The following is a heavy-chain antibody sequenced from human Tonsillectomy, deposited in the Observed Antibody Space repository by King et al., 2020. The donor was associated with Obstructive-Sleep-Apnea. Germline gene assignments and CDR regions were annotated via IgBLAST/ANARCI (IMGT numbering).Heavy chain of an antibody. CDR1: GFTFSSYA. CDR2: ISGSGGST. CDR3: ASFAQWLSAQVDY. V-gene: IGHV3-23*04. J-gene: IGHJ4*02. D-gene: IGHD3-22*01. Sequence: VQLVESGGGLVQPGGSLRLSCAASGFTFSSYALSWVRQAPGEGLEWVSGISGSGGSTYYADSVKGRFTISRDNSKNTLYLQMNSLRAEDTAVYYCASFAQWLSAQVDYWGQGTLVTVSS.